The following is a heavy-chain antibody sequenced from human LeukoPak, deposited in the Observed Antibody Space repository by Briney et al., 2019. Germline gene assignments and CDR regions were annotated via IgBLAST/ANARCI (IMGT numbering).Heavy chain of an antibody. CDR2: ISSSGSTI. Sequence: GGSLRLSCAASGFTFSSYEMNWVRQAPGKGLEWVSYISSSGSTIYYADSVKGRFTISRDNAKNSLYLQMNSLRAEDTAVYYCARAPRPNCSSTSCYDYYYYRMDVWGKGTTVTVFS. D-gene: IGHD2-2*01. J-gene: IGHJ6*04. CDR1: GFTFSSYE. V-gene: IGHV3-48*03. CDR3: ARAPRPNCSSTSCYDYYYYRMDV.